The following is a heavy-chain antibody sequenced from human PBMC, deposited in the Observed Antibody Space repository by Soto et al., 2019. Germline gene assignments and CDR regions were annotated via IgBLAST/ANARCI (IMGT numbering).Heavy chain of an antibody. Sequence: GGSLRLSCAASGFTFSSYAMHWVRQAPGKGLEWVAVISYDGSNKYYADSVKGRFTISRDNSKNTLYLQMNSLRAEDTAVYYCAREKRDYVGNYYFDYWGQGTLVTVSS. CDR1: GFTFSSYA. CDR2: ISYDGSNK. V-gene: IGHV3-30-3*01. CDR3: AREKRDYVGNYYFDY. D-gene: IGHD4-17*01. J-gene: IGHJ4*02.